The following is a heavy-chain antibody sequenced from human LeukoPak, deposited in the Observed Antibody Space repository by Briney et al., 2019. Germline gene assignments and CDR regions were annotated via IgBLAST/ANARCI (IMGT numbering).Heavy chain of an antibody. CDR2: IYPGDSDT. V-gene: IGHV5-51*01. Sequence: GESLKISCKGSGYSFTGYWIGWVRQMPGKGLEWIGIIYPGDSDTRYSPSFQGQVTISADKSISTAYLQWSSLQASDTAMYYCARPSVRGGDPYYFDYWGQGTLVTVSS. J-gene: IGHJ4*02. CDR1: GYSFTGYW. D-gene: IGHD2-21*02. CDR3: ARPSVRGGDPYYFDY.